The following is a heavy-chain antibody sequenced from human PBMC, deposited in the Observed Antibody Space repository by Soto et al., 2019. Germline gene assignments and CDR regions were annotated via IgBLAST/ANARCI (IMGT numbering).Heavy chain of an antibody. J-gene: IGHJ5*02. Sequence: PGGSLRLSCAASGFTFSSYWMSWVRQAPGKGLEWVANIKQDGSEKYYVDSVKGRFTISRDNAKNSLYLQMNSLRAEDTAVYYCGRDVRYHDYADNRFDPWGQGTLVTVSS. CDR2: IKQDGSEK. V-gene: IGHV3-7*01. CDR1: GFTFSSYW. D-gene: IGHD4-17*01. CDR3: GRDVRYHDYADNRFDP.